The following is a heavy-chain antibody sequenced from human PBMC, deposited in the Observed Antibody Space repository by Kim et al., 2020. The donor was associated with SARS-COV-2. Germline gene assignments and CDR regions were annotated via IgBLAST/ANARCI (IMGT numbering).Heavy chain of an antibody. Sequence: SETLSLTCTVSGGSISSSSYYWGWIRQPPGKGLEWIGSIYYSGSTYYNPSLKSRVTISVDTSKNQFSLKLSSVTAADMAVYYCARTLGTSGSYPDFDYWGQGTLVTVSS. CDR1: GGSISSSSYY. CDR2: IYYSGST. V-gene: IGHV4-39*01. J-gene: IGHJ4*02. CDR3: ARTLGTSGSYPDFDY. D-gene: IGHD1-26*01.